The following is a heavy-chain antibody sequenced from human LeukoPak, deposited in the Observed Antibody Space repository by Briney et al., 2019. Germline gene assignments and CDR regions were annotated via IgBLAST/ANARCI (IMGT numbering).Heavy chain of an antibody. D-gene: IGHD3-22*01. CDR1: GGTFSSYA. CDR3: AGHYYYDSSGYYRSDAFDI. J-gene: IGHJ3*02. CDR2: IIPIPGIA. Sequence: SVKVSCKASGGTFSSYAISWVRQAPGQGLEWMGRIIPIPGIANYAQKFQGRVTITADKSTSTAYMEPSSLRSEDTAVYYCAGHYYYDSSGYYRSDAFDIWGQGTMVTVSS. V-gene: IGHV1-69*04.